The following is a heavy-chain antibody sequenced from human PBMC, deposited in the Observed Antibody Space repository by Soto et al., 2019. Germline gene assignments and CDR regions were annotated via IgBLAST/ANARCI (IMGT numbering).Heavy chain of an antibody. J-gene: IGHJ5*02. CDR1: GFTFSSYW. D-gene: IGHD6-19*01. Sequence: GGSLRLSCAASGFTFSSYWMHWVRQAPGKGLVWVSRINSDGSSTSYADSVKGRFTISRDNAKNTLYLQMNSLRAEDTAVYYYARAVAVAVNWFDPWGQGTLVTVSS. CDR3: ARAVAVAVNWFDP. CDR2: INSDGSST. V-gene: IGHV3-74*01.